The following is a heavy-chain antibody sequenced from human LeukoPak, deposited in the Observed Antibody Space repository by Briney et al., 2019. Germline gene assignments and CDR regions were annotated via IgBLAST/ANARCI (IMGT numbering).Heavy chain of an antibody. V-gene: IGHV4-59*12. CDR3: ATGRSIRYFDY. J-gene: IGHJ4*02. D-gene: IGHD3-9*01. CDR2: VHYSGST. CDR1: GGSFSGYY. Sequence: PSETLSLTCAVYGGSFSGYYWSWIRQPPGKGLEWIGYVHYSGSTNYNPSLKSRVTISVDTSKSQFSLKLSSATAADTAVYYCATGRSIRYFDYWGQGTLLTVSS.